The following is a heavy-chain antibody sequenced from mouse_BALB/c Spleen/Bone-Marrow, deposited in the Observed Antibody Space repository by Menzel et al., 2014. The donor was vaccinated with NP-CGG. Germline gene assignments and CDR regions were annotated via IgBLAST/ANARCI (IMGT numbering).Heavy chain of an antibody. CDR3: ARGWLLSWFAY. Sequence: VQLQQPGPELVKPGASVKISCKASGYTFTDYNMHWVKQSHGRSLEWIGYIYPYNGGTGYSQKFKSKATLTVDNSSSTAYMELRSLTSEDSAVYYCARGWLLSWFAYWGQGTLVTVSA. CDR1: GYTFTDYN. J-gene: IGHJ3*01. D-gene: IGHD2-3*01. CDR2: IYPYNGGT. V-gene: IGHV1S29*02.